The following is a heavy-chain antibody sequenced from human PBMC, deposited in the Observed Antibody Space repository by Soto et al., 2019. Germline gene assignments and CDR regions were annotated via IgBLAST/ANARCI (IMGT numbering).Heavy chain of an antibody. V-gene: IGHV3-23*01. D-gene: IGHD2-2*01. CDR2: ISGSGGST. Sequence: GGSLRLSCAASGFTFSSYAMSWVRQAPGKGLEWVSAISGSGGSTYYADSVEGRFTISRDNSKNTLYLQMNSLRAEDTAVYYCAKGSSGYCTSTSCYPFDYWGQGTLVTVSS. CDR3: AKGSSGYCTSTSCYPFDY. CDR1: GFTFSSYA. J-gene: IGHJ4*02.